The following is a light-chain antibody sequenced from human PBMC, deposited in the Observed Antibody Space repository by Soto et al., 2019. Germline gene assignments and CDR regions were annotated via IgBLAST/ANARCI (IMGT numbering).Light chain of an antibody. CDR2: DAS. V-gene: IGKV3D-20*02. CDR1: QSVSSSY. J-gene: IGKJ4*01. CDR3: QQRSRWPLT. Sequence: ESVLTLSQGTLSLSRSERSSLCFSPSQSVSSSYLAWYQQKPGQAPRLLISDASTRATGIPARFSGSGSGTDFSLTISSLEPEDFAVYYCQQRSRWPLTFGGGTKVDIK.